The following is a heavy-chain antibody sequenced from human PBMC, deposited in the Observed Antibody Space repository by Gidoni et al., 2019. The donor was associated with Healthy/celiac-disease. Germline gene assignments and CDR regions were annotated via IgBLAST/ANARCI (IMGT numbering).Heavy chain of an antibody. CDR1: GFTFSSYE. CDR3: ARVGMIVVVRAFDI. CDR2: ISSSGSTI. Sequence: EVQLVESGGGLVQPGGSLRLSCAAYGFTFSSYEMNWVRQAPGKGLEWVSYISSSGSTIYYADSVKGRFTISRDNAKNSLYLQMNSLRAEDTAVYYCARVGMIVVVRAFDIWGQGTMVTVSS. J-gene: IGHJ3*02. V-gene: IGHV3-48*03. D-gene: IGHD3-22*01.